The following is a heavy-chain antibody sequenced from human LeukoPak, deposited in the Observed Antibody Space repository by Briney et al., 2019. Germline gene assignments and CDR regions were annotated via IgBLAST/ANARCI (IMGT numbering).Heavy chain of an antibody. Sequence: PSQTLSLTCTVSGGSISSGDYYWSWIRQPPGKGLEWIGYIYYSGSTYYNPSLKSRVTISVDTSKNQFSLKLSSVTAADTAVYYCARANDFWSGYVFDIWGQGTMVTVSS. D-gene: IGHD3-3*01. V-gene: IGHV4-30-4*08. J-gene: IGHJ3*02. CDR3: ARANDFWSGYVFDI. CDR1: GGSISSGDYY. CDR2: IYYSGST.